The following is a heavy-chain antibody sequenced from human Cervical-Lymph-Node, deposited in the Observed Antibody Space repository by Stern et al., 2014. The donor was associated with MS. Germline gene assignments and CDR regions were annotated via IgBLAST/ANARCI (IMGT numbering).Heavy chain of an antibody. D-gene: IGHD1-14*01. V-gene: IGHV1-8*01. Sequence: QVQLVQSGAEVKKPGASVKVSCKASGYTFTSYDISWVRQAPGQGLEWLGWVHPNSGNTGYAQKFQGRVTMTRITSIGTAYMELSSLRSEDTAVYYCALAYRAHFDYWGQGTLVTVSS. CDR3: ALAYRAHFDY. J-gene: IGHJ4*02. CDR2: VHPNSGNT. CDR1: GYTFTSYD.